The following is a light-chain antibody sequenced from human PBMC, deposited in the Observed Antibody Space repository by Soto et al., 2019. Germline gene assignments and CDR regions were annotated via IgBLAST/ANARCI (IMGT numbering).Light chain of an antibody. V-gene: IGKV3-11*01. J-gene: IGKJ5*01. Sequence: EIVMTQSPVTLSVSPGDRGTLSCRASQSVINNYLAWYQQKPGQAPRLLIYGASTRATGIPARFSGSGSGTDFTLTISSLEPEDFAVYYCQQRSNWPPITFGQGTRLEIK. CDR3: QQRSNWPPIT. CDR1: QSVINNY. CDR2: GAS.